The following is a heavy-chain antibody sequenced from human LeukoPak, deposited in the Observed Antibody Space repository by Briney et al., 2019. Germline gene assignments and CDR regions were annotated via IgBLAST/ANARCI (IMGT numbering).Heavy chain of an antibody. Sequence: SETLSLTCAVYGGSFSGYYWSWIRQSPDKGLEWIGEINHSGRTNYNPSLKSRVTISIDTSKNQFSLKLTSVTAADTAMYYCARTRYYYNSRSYGAPYYFDYWGQGTLVTVSS. CDR1: GGSFSGYY. V-gene: IGHV4-34*01. D-gene: IGHD3-10*01. CDR3: ARTRYYYNSRSYGAPYYFDY. J-gene: IGHJ4*02. CDR2: INHSGRT.